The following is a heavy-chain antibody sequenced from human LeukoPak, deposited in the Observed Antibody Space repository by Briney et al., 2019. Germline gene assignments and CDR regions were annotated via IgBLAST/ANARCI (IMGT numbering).Heavy chain of an antibody. V-gene: IGHV1-2*02. CDR3: VRDLIPCGFGENWFDP. CDR2: INPIIGVA. CDR1: GYTFTGYD. Sequence: ASVKVSCKASGYTFTGYDMSWVRQAPGQGLEWMGWINPIIGVANYAQKFQGRVTMTTDTSMSTAYMELSRLRSYDTAVYYCVRDLIPCGFGENWFDPWGEETLVTVPT. J-gene: IGHJ5*02. D-gene: IGHD3-16*01.